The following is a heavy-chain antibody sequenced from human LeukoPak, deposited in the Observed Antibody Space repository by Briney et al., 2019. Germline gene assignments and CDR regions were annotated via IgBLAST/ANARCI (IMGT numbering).Heavy chain of an antibody. CDR2: IDGGGGST. CDR1: GFTFSNFA. Sequence: GGSLRLSCAASGFTFSNFAMSWVRQAPGKGLEWVSYIDGGGGSTNHADSVKGRFTISRDNSKNTLYLQMNSLRAEDTAIYYCAKENWYLYNNNWYKTWFDPWGQGTLVTVSS. CDR3: AKENWYLYNNNWYKTWFDP. J-gene: IGHJ5*02. V-gene: IGHV3-23*01. D-gene: IGHD6-13*01.